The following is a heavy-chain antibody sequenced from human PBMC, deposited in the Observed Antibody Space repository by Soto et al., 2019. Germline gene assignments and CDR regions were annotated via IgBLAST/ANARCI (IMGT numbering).Heavy chain of an antibody. D-gene: IGHD3-16*02. CDR2: ISGNTGHA. CDR1: GFPFSNYA. Sequence: EVQMLESGGGLVQPGGSLRLSCAASGFPFSNYAMTWVGQAPGKGLEWVSGISGNTGHAYYADSVKDRFTISRDNSKNTLYLQMDSLRAEDTAVYYCAKVPSQYIWGSYLRYYDYWGQGTLVTVSS. V-gene: IGHV3-23*01. J-gene: IGHJ4*02. CDR3: AKVPSQYIWGSYLRYYDY.